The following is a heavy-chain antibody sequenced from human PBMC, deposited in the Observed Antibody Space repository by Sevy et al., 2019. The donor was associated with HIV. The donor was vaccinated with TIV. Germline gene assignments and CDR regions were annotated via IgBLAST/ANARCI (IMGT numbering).Heavy chain of an antibody. V-gene: IGHV3-48*02. CDR2: ISSSSSTI. J-gene: IGHJ4*02. CDR1: GFTFSSYS. D-gene: IGHD1-26*01. CDR3: ASVYSGSYWGAY. Sequence: GGPLRLSCAASGFTFSSYSMNWVRQAPGKGLEWVSYISSSSSTIYYADSVKGRFTISRDNAKNSLYLQMNSLRDEDTAVYYCASVYSGSYWGAYWGQGTLVTVSS.